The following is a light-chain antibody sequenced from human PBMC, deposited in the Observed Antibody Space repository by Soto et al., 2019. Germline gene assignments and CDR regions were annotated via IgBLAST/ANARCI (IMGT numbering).Light chain of an antibody. CDR3: QQHDNYPLP. J-gene: IGKJ4*01. Sequence: DIQMTQSPSSLSASVGDRVTITCRASQVISKFLNWYQLKPGKAPKLLIFDASELETGVTSRFSGHRSGTDFSFIISSLQPEDIATYYCQQHDNYPLPFGGGTKVEIK. CDR2: DAS. CDR1: QVISKF. V-gene: IGKV1-33*01.